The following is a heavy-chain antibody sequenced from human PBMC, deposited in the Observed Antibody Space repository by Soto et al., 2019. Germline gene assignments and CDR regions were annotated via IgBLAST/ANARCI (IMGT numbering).Heavy chain of an antibody. CDR2: IIPIFGTA. CDR3: EREAVLVPAAMGPNWFDP. J-gene: IGHJ5*02. D-gene: IGHD2-2*01. Sequence: QVQLVQSGAEVKKPGSSVKVSCKASGGTFSSYAISWVRQAPGQGLEWMGGIIPIFGTANYAQKFQGGVTITADESTSTAYMELSSLRSEDTAVYYCEREAVLVPAAMGPNWFDPWGQGTLVTVSS. CDR1: GGTFSSYA. V-gene: IGHV1-69*12.